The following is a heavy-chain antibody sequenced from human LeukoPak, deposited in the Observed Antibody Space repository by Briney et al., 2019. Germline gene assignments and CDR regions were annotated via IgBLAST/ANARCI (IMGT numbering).Heavy chain of an antibody. J-gene: IGHJ4*02. CDR2: ISGSGGST. V-gene: IGHV3-23*01. CDR1: GFTFSSYA. D-gene: IGHD2-21*02. CDR3: AKAPSVTVGLYYFDH. Sequence: GGSLRLSCAASGFTFSSYAMSWVRQAPGKGLEWVSAISGSGGSTYYADSVKGRFTISRDNSKNTLYLQMNSLRAEDTAVYYCAKAPSVTVGLYYFDHWGQGTLVTVSS.